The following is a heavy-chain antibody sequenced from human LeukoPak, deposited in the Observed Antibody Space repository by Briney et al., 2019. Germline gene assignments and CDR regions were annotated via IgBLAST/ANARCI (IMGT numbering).Heavy chain of an antibody. CDR1: GFTFSSYS. CDR3: AKDQDGLKAFDI. Sequence: GGSLRLSCAASGFTFSSYSMNWVRQAPGKGLEWVASISSSSSYIYYADSVKGRFTISRDNSKNTLYLQMNSLRAEDTAVYYCAKDQDGLKAFDIWGQGTMVTVSS. J-gene: IGHJ3*02. V-gene: IGHV3-21*04. CDR2: ISSSSSYI.